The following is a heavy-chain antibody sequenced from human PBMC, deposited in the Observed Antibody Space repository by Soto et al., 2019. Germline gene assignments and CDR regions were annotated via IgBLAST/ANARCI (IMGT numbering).Heavy chain of an antibody. CDR2: ISSTTNYI. J-gene: IGHJ4*02. Sequence: ESLGLYCSASGFHFSRYSMNGVRPAPGKGLEWVSSISSTTNYIYYGDSMKGRFTISRDNAKNSLYLEMNSLRAEDTAVYYCARESEDLTSNFDYWGQGNRVTVSA. CDR1: GFHFSRYS. V-gene: IGHV3-21*06. CDR3: ARESEDLTSNFDY.